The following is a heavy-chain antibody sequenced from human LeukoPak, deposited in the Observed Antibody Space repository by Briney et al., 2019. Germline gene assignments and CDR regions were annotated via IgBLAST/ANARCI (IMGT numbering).Heavy chain of an antibody. D-gene: IGHD3-10*01. V-gene: IGHV3-30-3*01. J-gene: IGHJ4*02. Sequence: GGSLRLSCAASGFTFSSYAMHWVRQAPGKGLEWVAVISYDGSNKYYADSVKGRFTISRDSSKNTLYLQMNSLRAEDTAVYYCARTVQRFGELLPDYWGQGTLVTVSS. CDR3: ARTVQRFGELLPDY. CDR2: ISYDGSNK. CDR1: GFTFSSYA.